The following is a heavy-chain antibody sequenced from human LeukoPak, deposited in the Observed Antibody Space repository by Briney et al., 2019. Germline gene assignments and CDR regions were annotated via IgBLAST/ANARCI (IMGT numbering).Heavy chain of an antibody. D-gene: IGHD5-24*01. CDR3: ARPGITLDAFDI. CDR2: IYSSGTA. CDR1: GGSISSSSYY. V-gene: IGHV4-39*01. J-gene: IGHJ3*02. Sequence: KPSETLSLTCTVSGGSISSSSYYWGWIRQPPGKGLEWIGTIYSSGTAYYNSSLKSRVAISVDTSTNQFSLKLSSVTAADTAIYYCARPGITLDAFDIWGQGTMVTVSS.